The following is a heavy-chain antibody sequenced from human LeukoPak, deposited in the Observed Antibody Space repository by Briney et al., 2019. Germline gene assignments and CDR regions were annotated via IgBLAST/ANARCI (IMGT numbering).Heavy chain of an antibody. CDR1: GGTFSSYA. V-gene: IGHV1-69*13. J-gene: IGHJ6*04. D-gene: IGHD2-2*01. CDR2: IIPIFGTV. Sequence: ASVKVSCKASGGTFSSYAISWVRQAPGQGLEWMGGIIPIFGTVNYAQKFQGRVTITADESTSTAYMELSSLRSEDTAVYYCAVKRGGYCSSTSCYFSHGMDVWGKGTTVTVSS. CDR3: AVKRGGYCSSTSCYFSHGMDV.